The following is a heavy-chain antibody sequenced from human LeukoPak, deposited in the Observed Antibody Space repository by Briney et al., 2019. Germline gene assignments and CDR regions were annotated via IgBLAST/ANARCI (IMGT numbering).Heavy chain of an antibody. D-gene: IGHD3-10*01. CDR3: VRRGTNFDY. Sequence: GGSLRLSCAASGFTFSDYWMSWVRQAPGKGLEWVANIKEDGSEKNYMDSVKGRFTISRDNAKNSLYLQMNSLRAEDTAVYYCVRRGTNFDYWGQGTLVIVSS. CDR2: IKEDGSEK. CDR1: GFTFSDYW. V-gene: IGHV3-7*01. J-gene: IGHJ4*02.